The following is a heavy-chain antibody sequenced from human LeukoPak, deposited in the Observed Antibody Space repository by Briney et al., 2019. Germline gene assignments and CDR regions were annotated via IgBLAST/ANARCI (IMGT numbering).Heavy chain of an antibody. V-gene: IGHV1-18*04. CDR2: IGTYNGNT. CDR3: ARDLEHCRNIICSNSAY. J-gene: IGHJ4*02. Sequence: ASVEVSCKGSGYNFDRYGVNWVRQAPGQGLEWVGWIGTYNGNTFYAQKFEGRVSMTTDTSTNTVYMDLRSLRSDDTAVYYCARDLEHCRNIICSNSAYWGQGTLVTVSS. CDR1: GYNFDRYG. D-gene: IGHD2-2*01.